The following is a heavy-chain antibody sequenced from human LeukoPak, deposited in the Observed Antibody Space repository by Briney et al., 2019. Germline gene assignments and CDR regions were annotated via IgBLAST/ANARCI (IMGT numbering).Heavy chain of an antibody. Sequence: ASVKISCKVSGYTFTDYYMHWVQPAPGKGPEWMGLVDPEDGETIYAEKFQGRVTITADTSTDTAYMELSSLRSEDTAVYYCATDHMGFLIYWGQGTLLTVSS. V-gene: IGHV1-69-2*01. D-gene: IGHD3-3*01. CDR1: GYTFTDYY. CDR2: VDPEDGET. CDR3: ATDHMGFLIY. J-gene: IGHJ4*02.